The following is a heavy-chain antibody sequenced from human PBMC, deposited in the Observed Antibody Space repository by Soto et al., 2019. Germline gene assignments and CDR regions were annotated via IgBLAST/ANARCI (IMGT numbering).Heavy chain of an antibody. Sequence: EVLLVESGGGLVQPGGSLKLSCAASGFVFKDSSIHCVRQASGTGLEWVGRIRDRAFSYATAYAASVKGRFTISRDDSTNTAYLQMNSLKTEDTSIYYCTRLISAAQDYWGQGTLVTVSS. V-gene: IGHV3-73*01. CDR2: IRDRAFSYAT. D-gene: IGHD3-10*01. J-gene: IGHJ4*02. CDR3: TRLISAAQDY. CDR1: GFVFKDSS.